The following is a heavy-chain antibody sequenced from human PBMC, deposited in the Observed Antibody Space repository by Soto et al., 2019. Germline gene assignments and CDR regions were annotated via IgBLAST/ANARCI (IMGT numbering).Heavy chain of an antibody. D-gene: IGHD4-4*01. V-gene: IGHV3-53*05. CDR1: GFIVSSNY. CDR3: ARRSTLSYHGIDV. Sequence: EVQLVETGGGLIQPGGSLRLSCAASGFIVSSNYMSWVRQGPGKGLEWVSVIYSGGSTYYADSVKGRFTISRDNSKNTLDLQMDSLRVGDTAVYYCARRSTLSYHGIDVWGQGTTVTVSS. J-gene: IGHJ6*02. CDR2: IYSGGST.